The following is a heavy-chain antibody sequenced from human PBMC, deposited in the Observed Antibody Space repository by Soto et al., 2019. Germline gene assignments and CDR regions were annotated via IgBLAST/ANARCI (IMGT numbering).Heavy chain of an antibody. CDR1: GGSISSSSYY. Sequence: SETLSLTCTVSGGSISSSSYYWGWIRQPPGKGLEWIGSIYYSGSTYYNPSLKSRVTISVDTSKNQFSLKLSSVTAADTAVYYCARSYGSGSYNWGQGTLVTVSS. CDR3: ARSYGSGSYN. V-gene: IGHV4-39*01. D-gene: IGHD3-10*01. CDR2: IYYSGST. J-gene: IGHJ4*02.